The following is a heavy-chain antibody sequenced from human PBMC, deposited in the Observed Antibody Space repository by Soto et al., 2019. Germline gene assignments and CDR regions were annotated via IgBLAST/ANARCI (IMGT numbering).Heavy chain of an antibody. V-gene: IGHV4-59*01. Sequence: WETLSLTCTVSGDSISSSYWSCIRQPPGKGLEWIGYISYSGSTNYNPSLKSRVTISVDTSKNQISLKMSSVTAADTAVYYCTRVHASGTDHLGYWGRVTLVTLSS. CDR1: GDSISSSY. J-gene: IGHJ4*01. CDR3: TRVHASGTDHLGY. CDR2: ISYSGST. D-gene: IGHD3-10*01.